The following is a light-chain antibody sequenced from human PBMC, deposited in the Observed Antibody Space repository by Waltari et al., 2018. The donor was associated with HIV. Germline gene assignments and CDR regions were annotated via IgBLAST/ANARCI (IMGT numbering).Light chain of an antibody. CDR3: QQSYTTRWT. Sequence: DIQMTQSPSSIYASVGDRGTVTSRATQNIDNFLNWYQQKPGKAPQLLIYGASRLHSGVPSRFSGSGSGTDFTLTVNSLQPEDFATYYCQQSYTTRWTFGPGTKVEMK. CDR1: QNIDNF. J-gene: IGKJ1*01. V-gene: IGKV1-39*01. CDR2: GAS.